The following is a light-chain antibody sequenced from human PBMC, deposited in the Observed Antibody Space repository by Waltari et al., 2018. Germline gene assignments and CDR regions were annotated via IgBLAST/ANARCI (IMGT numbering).Light chain of an antibody. CDR3: QQRSNWLRT. CDR2: DTP. J-gene: IGKJ1*01. V-gene: IGKV3-11*01. Sequence: EIVLTQSPATLSLSPGERATLSCRASQSITNYLAWYQQKPGQAPRLLIYDTPKRATDIPVRFSGSGSGTDFTLTISSLEPEDFAVYYCQQRSNWLRTFGQGTTVAIK. CDR1: QSITNY.